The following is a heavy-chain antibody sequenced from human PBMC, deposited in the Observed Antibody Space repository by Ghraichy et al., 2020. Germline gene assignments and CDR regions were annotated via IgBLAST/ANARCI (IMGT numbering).Heavy chain of an antibody. J-gene: IGHJ4*02. CDR1: GFTFSSYG. Sequence: GESLNISCAASGFTFSSYGMHWVRQAPGKGLEWVAVISYDGSNKYYADSVKGRFTISRDNSKNTLYLQMNSLRAEDTAVYYCAKDRGSWDNYDFWSGYRYYFDYWGQGTLVTVSS. V-gene: IGHV3-30*18. CDR2: ISYDGSNK. D-gene: IGHD3-3*01. CDR3: AKDRGSWDNYDFWSGYRYYFDY.